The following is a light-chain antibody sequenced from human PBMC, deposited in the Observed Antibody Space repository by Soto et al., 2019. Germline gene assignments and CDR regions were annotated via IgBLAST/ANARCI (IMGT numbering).Light chain of an antibody. CDR3: HQLNK. CDR2: DTS. Sequence: ELMLTQSPATLYLAPGKRAPLSCRASQFLSSYLAWYQQKPGQPPRLLIYDTSNRATGIPARFSGSRSGTDFTLTISSLEPEDFGVYSCHQLNKLGQGTRLEI. V-gene: IGKV3-11*01. CDR1: QFLSSY. J-gene: IGKJ5*01.